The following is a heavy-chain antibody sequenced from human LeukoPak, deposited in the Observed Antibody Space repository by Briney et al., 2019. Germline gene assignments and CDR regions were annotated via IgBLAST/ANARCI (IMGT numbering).Heavy chain of an antibody. CDR2: ISSSSSYI. V-gene: IGHV3-21*01. Sequence: GGSLRVSCAASGFTFSSYSMNWVRQAPGKGVECVSSISSSSSYIYYADSVKGRFTISRDNAKNSLYLQMNNLSAEDTAVYYCARGNSGSYLPGVYWGQGTLVTVSS. CDR1: GFTFSSYS. CDR3: ARGNSGSYLPGVY. D-gene: IGHD1-26*01. J-gene: IGHJ4*02.